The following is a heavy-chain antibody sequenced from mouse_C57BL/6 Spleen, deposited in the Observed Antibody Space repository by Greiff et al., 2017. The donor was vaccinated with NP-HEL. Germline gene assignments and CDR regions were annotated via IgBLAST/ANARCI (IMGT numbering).Heavy chain of an antibody. CDR2: ISYSGST. D-gene: IGHD1-1*01. CDR1: GYSITSGYD. Sequence: VQLQQSGPGMVKPSQSLSLTCTVTGYSITSGYDWHWIRHFPGNKLEWMGYISYSGSTNYNPSLKSRISITHDTSKNHFFLKLNSVTTEDTATYYCARGADGSSYGWYFDVWGTGTTVTVSS. V-gene: IGHV3-1*01. CDR3: ARGADGSSYGWYFDV. J-gene: IGHJ1*03.